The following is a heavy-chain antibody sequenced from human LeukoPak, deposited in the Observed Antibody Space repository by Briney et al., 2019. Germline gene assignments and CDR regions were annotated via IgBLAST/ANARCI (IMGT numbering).Heavy chain of an antibody. J-gene: IGHJ5*02. V-gene: IGHV3-23*01. Sequence: GGSLRLSCAASGFTFSSYAMSWVRQAPGKGLEWVSAISGSGGSTYYADSVKGRFTISRDNSKNRLYLQMNNLRAEDTAVYYCAKDIQANWFDPWDQGTLVTVSS. D-gene: IGHD1-1*01. CDR2: ISGSGGST. CDR3: AKDIQANWFDP. CDR1: GFTFSSYA.